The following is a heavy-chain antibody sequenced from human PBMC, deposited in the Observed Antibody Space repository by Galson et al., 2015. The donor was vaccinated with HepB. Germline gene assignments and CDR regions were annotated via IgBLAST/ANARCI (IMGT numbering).Heavy chain of an antibody. V-gene: IGHV1-18*01. J-gene: IGHJ1*01. CDR3: ARDDGYSGYQYFQH. Sequence: SVKVSCKASGYSFANYAISFVRQAPGQGLEWVGWISAYNGDTAYAQNLQGRVTMTTDTSTSTAYMELRSLRSDDTAVYYCARDDGYSGYQYFQHWGQGTLVTISS. CDR2: ISAYNGDT. CDR1: GYSFANYA. D-gene: IGHD1-26*01.